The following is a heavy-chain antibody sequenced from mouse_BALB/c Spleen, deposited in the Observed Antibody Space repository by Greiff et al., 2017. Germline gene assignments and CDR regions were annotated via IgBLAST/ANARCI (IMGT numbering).Heavy chain of an antibody. J-gene: IGHJ2*01. CDR2: IDPENGDT. D-gene: IGHD2-10*02. Sequence: VQLQQSGAELVRSGASVKLSCTASGFNIKDYYMHWVKQRPEQGLEWIGWIDPENGDTEYAPKFQGKATMTADTSSNTAYLQLSSLTSEDTAVYDCNAWKYGNYFDYWGQGTTLTVSS. CDR1: GFNIKDYY. V-gene: IGHV14-4*02. CDR3: NAWKYGNYFDY.